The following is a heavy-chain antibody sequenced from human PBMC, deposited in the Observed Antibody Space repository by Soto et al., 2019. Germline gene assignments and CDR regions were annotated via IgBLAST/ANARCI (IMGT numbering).Heavy chain of an antibody. Sequence: QVQLVQSGAEVKKPGASVKVSCKASGYTFTNYAMHWVRQAPGQRLEWMGWINAGNGNTKYSQKFQGRVTITRDTSASPAYMELSTLRSDDTAVYYCARGGSLYWYFDLWGRGTLVTVSS. V-gene: IGHV1-3*01. D-gene: IGHD1-26*01. CDR2: INAGNGNT. J-gene: IGHJ2*01. CDR1: GYTFTNYA. CDR3: ARGGSLYWYFDL.